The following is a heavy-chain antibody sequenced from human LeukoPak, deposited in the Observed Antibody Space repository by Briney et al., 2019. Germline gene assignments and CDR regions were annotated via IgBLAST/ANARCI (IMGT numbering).Heavy chain of an antibody. CDR3: AKDRYSGSSSNFDY. Sequence: GRSLRLSCAASGLTFDDYAMHWVRQAPGKGLEWVSGISWNRGSIGYADSVKGRFTISRDNAKNSLYLQMNSLRAEDTALYYCAKDRYSGSSSNFDYWGQGTLVTVSS. CDR1: GLTFDDYA. CDR2: ISWNRGSI. D-gene: IGHD1-26*01. J-gene: IGHJ4*02. V-gene: IGHV3-9*01.